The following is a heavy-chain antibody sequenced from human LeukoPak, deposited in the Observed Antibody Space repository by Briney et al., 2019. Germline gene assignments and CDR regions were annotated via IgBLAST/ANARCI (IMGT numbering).Heavy chain of an antibody. CDR3: VRDRVVITA. CDR2: INQDGSEK. J-gene: IGHJ4*02. D-gene: IGHD3-22*01. CDR1: GFTFSSYW. V-gene: IGHV3-7*01. Sequence: GGSLRLSCGASGFTFSSYWMTWVRRAPGKGLEWVANINQDGSEKHYVDSEKGRFTISRDNAKNSLYLQMSSLRAEDTAVYYCVRDRVVITAWGQGTLVTVSS.